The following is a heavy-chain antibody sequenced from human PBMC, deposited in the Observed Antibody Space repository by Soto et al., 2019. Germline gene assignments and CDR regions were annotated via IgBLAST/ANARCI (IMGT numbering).Heavy chain of an antibody. CDR2: MTPSSGNT. Sequence: QVQLVQSGAEAKKPGASVTVSCQASGYTFTSYDINWVRQATGQGLEWMGWMTPSSGNTGYAQKFQGRVTLTRSTSIRTAYLELSSLRSDDTAVYYCTGGDFWGQGTLVTVSS. J-gene: IGHJ4*02. CDR3: TGGDF. CDR1: GYTFTSYD. V-gene: IGHV1-8*01.